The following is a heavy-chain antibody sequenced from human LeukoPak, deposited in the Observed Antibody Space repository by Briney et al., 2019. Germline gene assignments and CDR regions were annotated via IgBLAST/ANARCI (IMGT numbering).Heavy chain of an antibody. D-gene: IGHD1-26*01. CDR3: ARSWPSHIVQYPY. Sequence: PGGSVTVSCKASGYTFTSYGISWVRQAPGQGLEWMGWISAYNGNTNYAQKLQGRVTMTTDTSTSTAYMELRSLRSGDTAVYYCARSWPSHIVQYPYWGQGTLVTVSS. V-gene: IGHV1-18*01. CDR1: GYTFTSYG. CDR2: ISAYNGNT. J-gene: IGHJ4*02.